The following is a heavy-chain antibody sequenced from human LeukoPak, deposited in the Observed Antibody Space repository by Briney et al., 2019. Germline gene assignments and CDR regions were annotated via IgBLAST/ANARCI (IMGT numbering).Heavy chain of an antibody. D-gene: IGHD4-11*01. J-gene: IGHJ6*02. Sequence: SETLSLTCTVSGGSISSGGYYWSWIRQHPGKGLEWIGYIYYSGSTYYNPSLKSRVTISVDTSKNRFSLKLSSVTAADTAVYYCATMTTVTNYYYYYGMDVWGQGTTVTVSS. CDR2: IYYSGST. V-gene: IGHV4-31*03. CDR3: ATMTTVTNYYYYYGMDV. CDR1: GGSISSGGYY.